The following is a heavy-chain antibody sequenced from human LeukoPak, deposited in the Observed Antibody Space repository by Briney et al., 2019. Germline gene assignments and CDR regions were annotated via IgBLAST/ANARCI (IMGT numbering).Heavy chain of an antibody. J-gene: IGHJ6*02. CDR3: ARAGYCSSTSCYIYYYYGMDV. V-gene: IGHV4-34*01. CDR2: IDHSGST. Sequence: PSETLSPTCAVYGGSFSGYYWSWIRQPPGKGLEWTGEIDHSGSTNYNPSLKSRVTISVDTSKNQFSLKLSSVTAADTAVYYCARAGYCSSTSCYIYYYYGMDVWGQGTTVTVSS. D-gene: IGHD2-2*03. CDR1: GGSFSGYY.